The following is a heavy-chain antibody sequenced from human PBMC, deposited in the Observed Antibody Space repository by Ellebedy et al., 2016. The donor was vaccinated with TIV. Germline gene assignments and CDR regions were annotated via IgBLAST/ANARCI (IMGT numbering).Heavy chain of an antibody. CDR3: ARRGSRYWHFDL. Sequence: PGGSLRLSCAASGFTFKNYWMTWVRQAPGKGLEWVASIEDAGTETYSVDSARGRFISSRDNAKNSLYLRINNPRDEDTAVYYCARRGSRYWHFDLWGRGTQVIVSS. D-gene: IGHD1-1*01. CDR1: GFTFKNYW. J-gene: IGHJ2*01. V-gene: IGHV3-7*03. CDR2: IEDAGTET.